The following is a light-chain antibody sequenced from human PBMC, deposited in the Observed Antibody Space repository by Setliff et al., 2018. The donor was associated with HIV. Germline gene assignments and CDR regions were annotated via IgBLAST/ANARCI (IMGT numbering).Light chain of an antibody. Sequence: QSALTQPASVSGSPGQSITISCTGTSSDVGGYNYVSWYQQHPGKAPKLMIYDVSKRPSGVSNRFSGSKSGNTASLTISGLQADDEADYYCTSYTSSSSVVFGGGTK. J-gene: IGLJ2*01. CDR1: SSDVGGYNY. V-gene: IGLV2-14*03. CDR2: DVS. CDR3: TSYTSSSSVV.